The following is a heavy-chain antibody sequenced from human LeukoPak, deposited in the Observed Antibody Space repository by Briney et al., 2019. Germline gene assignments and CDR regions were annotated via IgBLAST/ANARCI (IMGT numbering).Heavy chain of an antibody. CDR3: ARAPLDSSGYYYVSGFDY. CDR2: IYYSGST. Sequence: SETLSLTCAVYGGSFSGYYWSWIRQPPGKGLEWIGSIYYSGSTYYNPSLKSRVTISVDTSKNQFSLKLSSVTAADTAVYYCARAPLDSSGYYYVSGFDYWGQGTLVTVSS. D-gene: IGHD3-22*01. V-gene: IGHV4-34*01. J-gene: IGHJ4*02. CDR1: GGSFSGYY.